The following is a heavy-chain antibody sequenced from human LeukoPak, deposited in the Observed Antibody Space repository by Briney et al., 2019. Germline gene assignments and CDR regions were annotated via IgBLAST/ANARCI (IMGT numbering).Heavy chain of an antibody. D-gene: IGHD3-3*01. Sequence: GGSLRLSCAASGFTFSSNGMHWVRQAPGKGLEWVAFIRYDGSNKYYADSVKGRFTISRDNSKNTLYLQMNSLRAEDTAVYYCAKDHGSDYDFWSGYSYYFDYWGQGTLVTVSS. CDR1: GFTFSSNG. CDR3: AKDHGSDYDFWSGYSYYFDY. V-gene: IGHV3-30*02. J-gene: IGHJ4*02. CDR2: IRYDGSNK.